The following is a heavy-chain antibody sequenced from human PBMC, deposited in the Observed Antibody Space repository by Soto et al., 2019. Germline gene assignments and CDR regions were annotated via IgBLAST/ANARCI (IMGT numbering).Heavy chain of an antibody. Sequence: SETLSLTCTVSGGSISSGGYYWSWIRQHPGKGLEWIGYIYYSGSTYYKSSLKSRVTISLDKSKSQFSLKLNSVTAADSAVYFCARLEGLATISYYFDFWGQGALVTVSS. J-gene: IGHJ4*02. V-gene: IGHV4-31*03. CDR3: ARLEGLATISYYFDF. D-gene: IGHD3-9*01. CDR1: GGSISSGGYY. CDR2: IYYSGST.